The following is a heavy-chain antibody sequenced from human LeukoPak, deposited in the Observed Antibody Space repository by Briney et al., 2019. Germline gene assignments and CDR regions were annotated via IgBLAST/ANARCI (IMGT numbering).Heavy chain of an antibody. Sequence: GGSLRLSCAVSGFTFSSYAMSWARQAPGKGLQWVSTITRSGRNTYYADSVKGRFTISRDDSKNTLYLQMNSMRAEDTAVYYCAKEAYYYDSSGYLDYWGQGTLVTVSS. CDR2: ITRSGRNT. V-gene: IGHV3-23*01. J-gene: IGHJ4*02. D-gene: IGHD3-22*01. CDR3: AKEAYYYDSSGYLDY. CDR1: GFTFSSYA.